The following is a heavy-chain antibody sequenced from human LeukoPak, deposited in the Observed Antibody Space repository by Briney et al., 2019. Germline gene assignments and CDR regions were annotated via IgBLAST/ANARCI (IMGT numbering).Heavy chain of an antibody. CDR1: DVSISSHY. CDR3: ATIKRGNIYGYFDF. J-gene: IGHJ4*02. Sequence: SETLSLTCSVSDVSISSHYWSWLRQPPGKGLEWIAYMRDTGNTNDNPPFKRRLTLSADTTNKQFSLRLSSVTAADSAVYYCATIKRGNIYGYFDFWGQGILVTVSS. CDR2: MRDTGNT. D-gene: IGHD5-18*01. V-gene: IGHV4-59*11.